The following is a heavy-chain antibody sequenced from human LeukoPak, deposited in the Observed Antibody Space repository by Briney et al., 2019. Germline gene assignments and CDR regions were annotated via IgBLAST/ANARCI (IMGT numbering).Heavy chain of an antibody. CDR2: IYYSGST. D-gene: IGHD2-21*02. J-gene: IGHJ4*02. CDR3: ARLGCGGDCYNNYFDH. Sequence: SETLSLTRTVSGGSITGYYWGWIRQPPPKRLEWIGYIYYSGSTNYNPSLTSRVTISVDTSKNQFSLKLTSVTAADTAVYYCARLGCGGDCYNNYFDHWGQGTLVTVSS. CDR1: GGSITGYY. V-gene: IGHV4-59*08.